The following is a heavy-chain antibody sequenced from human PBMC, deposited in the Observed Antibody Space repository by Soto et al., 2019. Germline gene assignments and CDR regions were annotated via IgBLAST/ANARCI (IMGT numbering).Heavy chain of an antibody. CDR2: ISSTGNTI. Sequence: QVQLMESGGGLVKPGGSLRLSCAASGFTFSDFYMTWIRQAPGKGLEWVSYISSTGNTISYADSVKGRFTISRDNANNLVYLQMNSLRADDTAVYYCARAAGWLDPWGQGTLVTVSS. CDR3: ARAAGWLDP. V-gene: IGHV3-11*01. J-gene: IGHJ5*02. CDR1: GFTFSDFY.